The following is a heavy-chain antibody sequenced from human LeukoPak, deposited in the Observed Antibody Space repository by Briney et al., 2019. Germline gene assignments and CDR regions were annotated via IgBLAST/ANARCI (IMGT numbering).Heavy chain of an antibody. Sequence: PGGSLRLSCAASGFSFSDWAMNWVRHPPGKGLERVSSMSASGHLIDYTDSVKGRFTISRDNSKNTLYLQMNSLRAGDTAISYCSKPGYCDGDKCYYSVWGRGTLVTVSS. CDR2: MSASGHLI. CDR3: SKPGYCDGDKCYYSV. CDR1: GFSFSDWA. V-gene: IGHV3-23*01. J-gene: IGHJ4*02. D-gene: IGHD2-21*01.